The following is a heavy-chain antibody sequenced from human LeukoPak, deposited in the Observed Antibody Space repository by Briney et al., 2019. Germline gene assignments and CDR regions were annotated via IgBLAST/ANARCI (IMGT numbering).Heavy chain of an antibody. D-gene: IGHD3-10*01. V-gene: IGHV3-48*01. CDR3: AAQSSSGSNYPDY. Sequence: PGGSLRLSCAASGFTFSSYSMNWVRQAPGKGLEWISYISSGSSAIYYADSVKGRFTISRDNAKNSLYLQANSLRAEDTAVYYCAAQSSSGSNYPDYWGQGTLVTVSS. CDR1: GFTFSSYS. J-gene: IGHJ4*02. CDR2: ISSGSSAI.